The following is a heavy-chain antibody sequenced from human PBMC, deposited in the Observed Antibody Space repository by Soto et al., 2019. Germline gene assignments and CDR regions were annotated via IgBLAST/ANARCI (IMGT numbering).Heavy chain of an antibody. CDR1: GFTVSSKY. Sequence: LRLSCAASGFTVSSKYMSWVRQAPGKGLEWVSVIYSGGTTYYADSVKGRFTISRDNSKNTLYLQMNSLRAEDTAVYYCATDPLSGHFDYWGQGTLVTVSS. CDR3: ATDPLSGHFDY. V-gene: IGHV3-53*01. CDR2: IYSGGTT. D-gene: IGHD3-9*01. J-gene: IGHJ4*02.